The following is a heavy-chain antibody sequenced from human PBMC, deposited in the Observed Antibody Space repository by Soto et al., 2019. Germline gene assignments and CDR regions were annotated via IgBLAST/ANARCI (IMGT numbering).Heavy chain of an antibody. CDR1: GFTFSAYN. V-gene: IGHV3-21*01. CDR2: ISAGSLFI. D-gene: IGHD3-16*01. Sequence: GGSLRLSCAVSGFTFSAYNINWVRQAPGKGLEWVSSISAGSLFIYQPDSMKGRFTISRDDARNSVYLQMNSLTAEDTAVYYCARSPGVGVRGAYWGQGTLVTVSS. J-gene: IGHJ4*02. CDR3: ARSPGVGVRGAY.